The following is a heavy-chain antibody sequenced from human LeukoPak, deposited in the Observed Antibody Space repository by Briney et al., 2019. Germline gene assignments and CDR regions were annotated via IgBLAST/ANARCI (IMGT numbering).Heavy chain of an antibody. D-gene: IGHD2-21*02. CDR2: IYTSGST. V-gene: IGHV4-61*02. CDR3: ARDPHGDYYFDY. CDR1: GGSISGGSYY. Sequence: SETLSLTCTVSGGSISGGSYYWSWIRQPAGKGLEWIGRIYTSGSTNYNPSLKSRVTISVDTSKNQFSLKLSSVTAADTAVYYCARDPHGDYYFDYWGQGTLVTVSS. J-gene: IGHJ4*02.